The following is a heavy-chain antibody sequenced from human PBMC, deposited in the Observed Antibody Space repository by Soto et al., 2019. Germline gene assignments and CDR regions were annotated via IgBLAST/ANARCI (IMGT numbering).Heavy chain of an antibody. V-gene: IGHV2-5*02. CDR2: IYWDDDK. CDR3: AHAQWLQLISHGFDV. J-gene: IGHJ3*01. CDR1: GFSFSNSGVG. Sequence: QITLKESGPTLVNSTQTLTLTCTFSGFSFSNSGVGVGWIRQPPGRALEWLALIYWDDDKRYSPSLQSRNTITNDTAKNQVVLTMTNMDPVDTATYCCAHAQWLQLISHGFDVWGQGTMVTVSS. D-gene: IGHD5-12*01.